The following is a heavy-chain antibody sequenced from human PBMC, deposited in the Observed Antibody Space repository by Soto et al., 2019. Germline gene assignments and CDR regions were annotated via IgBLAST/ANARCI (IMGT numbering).Heavy chain of an antibody. CDR1: GYTFTSYA. D-gene: IGHD6-13*01. J-gene: IGHJ6*02. CDR3: AAHRGAAAAQLYYYGMDV. Sequence: QVQLVQSGAEVKKPGASVKVSCKASGYTFTSYAMHWVRQAPGQRLEWMGWINAGNGNTKYSQKFQGRVTITRDTSASTAYMELSSLRSEDTAVYYCAAHRGAAAAQLYYYGMDVWGQGTTVTVSS. CDR2: INAGNGNT. V-gene: IGHV1-3*01.